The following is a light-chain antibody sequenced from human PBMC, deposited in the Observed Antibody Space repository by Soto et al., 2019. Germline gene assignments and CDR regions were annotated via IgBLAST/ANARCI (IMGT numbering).Light chain of an antibody. CDR2: DAS. CDR3: QQYDNLPR. V-gene: IGKV1-33*01. Sequence: DIQMTQSPSSLSASVGDRVTITCQASQDISNYLNWYQQKPGKAPKLLIYDASNLETGVPSRFSGGGSGTDFTFTISSLQPEDIATYYCQQYDNLPRFGGGTKVEIK. CDR1: QDISNY. J-gene: IGKJ4*01.